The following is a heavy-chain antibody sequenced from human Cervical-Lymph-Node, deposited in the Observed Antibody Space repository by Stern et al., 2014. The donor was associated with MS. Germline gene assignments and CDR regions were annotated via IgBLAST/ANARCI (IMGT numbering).Heavy chain of an antibody. V-gene: IGHV3-23*04. J-gene: IGHJ4*02. CDR3: ANNIVATQDFDY. CDR1: GFTFSSYA. Sequence: EVQLVQSGVGLVQPGGSLRLSCAASGFTFSSYAMSWVRQAPGKGLEWVSAISGSGGRTYYADSVKGRFTISRDNPKNMLYLQMNSLRAEDTAVYYCANNIVATQDFDYWGQGTLVTVSS. CDR2: ISGSGGRT. D-gene: IGHD5-12*01.